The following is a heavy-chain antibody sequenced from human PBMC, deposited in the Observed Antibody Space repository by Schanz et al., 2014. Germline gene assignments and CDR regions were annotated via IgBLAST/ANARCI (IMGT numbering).Heavy chain of an antibody. CDR2: IWYDGSNK. D-gene: IGHD1-26*01. J-gene: IGHJ4*02. CDR1: GFSFSTYW. Sequence: EQLVESGGGLVQPGGSLRLSCAASGFSFSTYWMSWVRQAPGKGLEWVAVIWYDGSNKYYADSVKGRFTISRDNSKNTLFLQMNSLRAEDTAVYYCARDHTTESYYSAGPPIDYWGQGTLXTVSS. CDR3: ARDHTTESYYSAGPPIDY. V-gene: IGHV3-33*08.